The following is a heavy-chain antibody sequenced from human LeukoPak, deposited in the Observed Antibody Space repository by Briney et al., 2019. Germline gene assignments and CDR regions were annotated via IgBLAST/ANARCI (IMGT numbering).Heavy chain of an antibody. V-gene: IGHV1-18*01. CDR2: ISAYNGNT. CDR3: ARDRGYIDYYGMDV. J-gene: IGHJ6*02. CDR1: GYTFTSYG. D-gene: IGHD5-18*01. Sequence: GASVKVSCKASGYTFTSYGISWMRQAPGQGLEWMGWISAYNGNTNYAQKLQGRVTMTTDTSTSTAYMELRSLRSDDTAVYYCARDRGYIDYYGMDVWGQGTTVTVSS.